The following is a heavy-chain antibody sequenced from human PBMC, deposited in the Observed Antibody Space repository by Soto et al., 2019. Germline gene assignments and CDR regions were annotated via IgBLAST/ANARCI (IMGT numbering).Heavy chain of an antibody. Sequence: ASVKVSCKASGYTFTSYYINWVRQATGQGLEWMGWMNPNSGNTGYAQKFQGRVTMTRNTSISTAYMELSSLRSEDTAVYYCARVNSGDRLIDYWGQGTLVTVSS. J-gene: IGHJ4*02. CDR3: ARVNSGDRLIDY. D-gene: IGHD4-17*01. CDR1: GYTFTSYY. CDR2: MNPNSGNT. V-gene: IGHV1-8*01.